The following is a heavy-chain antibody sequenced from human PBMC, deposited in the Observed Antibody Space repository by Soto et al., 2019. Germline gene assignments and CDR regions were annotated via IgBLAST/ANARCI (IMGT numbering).Heavy chain of an antibody. Sequence: GGSLRLSCAASGFTFSSYSINWVRQAPGKGLEWVSSISSSSSYIYYADSVKGRFTISRDNAKNSLYLQMNSLRAEDTAVYYCARDRDSCYDYWGQGTLVTVSS. CDR3: ARDRDSCYDY. CDR1: GFTFSSYS. CDR2: ISSSSSYI. J-gene: IGHJ4*02. D-gene: IGHD2-2*01. V-gene: IGHV3-21*01.